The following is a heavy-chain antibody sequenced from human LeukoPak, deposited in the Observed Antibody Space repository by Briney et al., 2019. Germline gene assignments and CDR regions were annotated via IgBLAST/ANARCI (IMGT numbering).Heavy chain of an antibody. Sequence: GGSLRLSCAASGFTFSSYEMNWVRQAPGKGLEWVSYISSSSSTIYYADSVKGRFTISRDNAKNSLYLQMNSLRAEDTAVYYCARAQRGYSYGPFDYWGQGTLVTVSS. D-gene: IGHD5-18*01. CDR2: ISSSSSTI. J-gene: IGHJ4*02. V-gene: IGHV3-48*01. CDR3: ARAQRGYSYGPFDY. CDR1: GFTFSSYE.